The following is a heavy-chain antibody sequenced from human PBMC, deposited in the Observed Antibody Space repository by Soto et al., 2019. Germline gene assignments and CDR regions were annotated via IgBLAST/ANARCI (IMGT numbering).Heavy chain of an antibody. V-gene: IGHV1-46*03. D-gene: IGHD3-10*01. J-gene: IGHJ5*02. Sequence: QVQLVQSGAEVKKPGASVKVSCKASGYTFTSYYMHWVRQAPGQGLEWMGIINPSGGSTSYAQKFQGRVTMTRDTSTSTVSMELSSLRSEDTAVYYCARSYYGSGKITADVRSFDPWGQGTLVTVSS. CDR2: INPSGGST. CDR1: GYTFTSYY. CDR3: ARSYYGSGKITADVRSFDP.